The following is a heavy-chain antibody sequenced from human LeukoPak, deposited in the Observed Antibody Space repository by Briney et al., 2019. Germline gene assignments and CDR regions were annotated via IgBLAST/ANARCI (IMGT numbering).Heavy chain of an antibody. CDR1: GFTFSIYA. Sequence: LSGRSLRLSCAASGFTFSIYAMSWVRQAPGKGLEWVSAISGSGGNTYYADSVKGRFTISRDNSKNTLDLQMNSLRAEDTAMYYCAGDRRYDSSGYFQHWGQGTLVAVSS. CDR2: ISGSGGNT. V-gene: IGHV3-23*01. J-gene: IGHJ1*01. D-gene: IGHD3-22*01. CDR3: AGDRRYDSSGYFQH.